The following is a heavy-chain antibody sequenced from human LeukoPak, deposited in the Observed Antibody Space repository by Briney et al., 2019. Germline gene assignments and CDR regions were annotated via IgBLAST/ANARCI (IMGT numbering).Heavy chain of an antibody. CDR3: ARDHGDLAAWGG. CDR2: MNPNSGNT. Sequence: ASVKVSCKASGYTFTSYDINWVRQATGQGLEWMGWMNPNSGNTGYAQKFQGRVTMTRNTSISTAYMELSSLRSEDTAVYYCARDHGDLAAWGGWGQGTLVTVSS. V-gene: IGHV1-8*01. J-gene: IGHJ4*02. CDR1: GYTFTSYD. D-gene: IGHD4-17*01.